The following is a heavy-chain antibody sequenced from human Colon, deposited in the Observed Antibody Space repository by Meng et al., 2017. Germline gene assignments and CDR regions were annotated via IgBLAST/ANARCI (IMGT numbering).Heavy chain of an antibody. CDR3: ARAATYGDLDS. D-gene: IGHD4-17*01. Sequence: SETLSLTCTVSGGSITTYYWSWLRQPPGKGLEWIGYIYYTGSTHYNPALASRVTISIDTSENQFSLRLSSVTAADTAVYYCARAATYGDLDSWGQGTPVTVSS. V-gene: IGHV4-59*01. J-gene: IGHJ5*01. CDR2: IYYTGST. CDR1: GGSITTYY.